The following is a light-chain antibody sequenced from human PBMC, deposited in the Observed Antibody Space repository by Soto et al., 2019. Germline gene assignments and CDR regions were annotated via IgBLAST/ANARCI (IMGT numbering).Light chain of an antibody. J-gene: IGKJ1*01. CDR2: GAS. V-gene: IGKV3-20*01. CDR1: QSVSSNY. CDR3: QQYGSSTPT. Sequence: EIVLTQSPGTLSLSPGERATLSCRASQSVSSNYLAWYQRKPGQAPRLLIYGASSRATGIPDRFSGSGSGTDFTLTITGLEPEEFAVYYCQQYGSSTPTFGQGTKVEIK.